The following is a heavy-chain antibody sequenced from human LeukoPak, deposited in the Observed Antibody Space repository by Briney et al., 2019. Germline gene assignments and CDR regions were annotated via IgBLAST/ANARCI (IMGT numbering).Heavy chain of an antibody. J-gene: IGHJ4*02. V-gene: IGHV4-34*01. CDR2: INHSGST. Sequence: PSETLSLTCAVYGGSFSGYYWSWIRQPPGKGLEWIGEINHSGSTNYNPSLKSRVTISVDTSKNQFSLKLTSVTAADTAVYYCARLQGDSTAIFDYWGQGILVSVSS. CDR1: GGSFSGYY. D-gene: IGHD2-21*01. CDR3: ARLQGDSTAIFDY.